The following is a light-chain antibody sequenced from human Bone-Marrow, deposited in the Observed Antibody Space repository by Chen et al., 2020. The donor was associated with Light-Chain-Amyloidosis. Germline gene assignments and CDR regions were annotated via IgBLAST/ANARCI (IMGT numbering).Light chain of an antibody. CDR3: QQRSTWPIT. CDR2: DAS. V-gene: IGKV3-11*01. CDR1: QSVSSY. J-gene: IGKJ5*01. Sequence: EIVLTQSPATLSLSPGERATLSCRASQSVSSYLAWYQQKPGQAPRLLIYDASNRATGIPARFSVRGSRPDFTLTISSLLPEDFPVYYCQQRSTWPITFGQGTRLEI.